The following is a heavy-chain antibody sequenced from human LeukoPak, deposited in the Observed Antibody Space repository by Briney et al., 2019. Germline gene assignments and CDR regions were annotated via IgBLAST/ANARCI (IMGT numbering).Heavy chain of an antibody. V-gene: IGHV3-48*01. D-gene: IGHD2-21*02. Sequence: GSLRLSCAASGFTFSTYSMNWVRQAPGKGLEWVSYITGDTSTIYYADSVKGRFTISRDNTENSLYLQMTSLRAEDTALYFCARARDRVTATGNGMDVWGQGTTVTVSS. CDR3: ARARDRVTATGNGMDV. CDR2: ITGDTSTI. J-gene: IGHJ6*02. CDR1: GFTFSTYS.